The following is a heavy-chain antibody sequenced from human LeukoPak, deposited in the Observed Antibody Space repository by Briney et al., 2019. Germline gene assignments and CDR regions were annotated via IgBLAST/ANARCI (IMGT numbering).Heavy chain of an antibody. CDR2: INPGGGST. D-gene: IGHD3-3*01. CDR3: ARDSPITIFGVHYYYMDV. Sequence: ASVKVSCKASGYTFTNYYMHWVRQAPGQGLEWMGTINPGGGSTSYAQKFQGRVTMTSDTPTSTVYMELSSLRSEDTAVYYCARDSPITIFGVHYYYMDVWGKGTTVTVSS. J-gene: IGHJ6*03. CDR1: GYTFTNYY. V-gene: IGHV1-46*03.